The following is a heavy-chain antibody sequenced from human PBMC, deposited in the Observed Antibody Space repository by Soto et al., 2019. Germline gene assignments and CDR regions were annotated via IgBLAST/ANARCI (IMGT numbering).Heavy chain of an antibody. V-gene: IGHV3-30*18. J-gene: IGHJ6*02. CDR1: GFTFSSYG. Sequence: QVQLVESGGGVVQPGRSLRLACAASGFTFSSYGMHWVRQAPGKGLEWVAVISYDGSNKYYADSVKGRFTISRDNSKNTLYLQMNSLRAEDTDVYYCAKDHDEAYWCGDCSSYYYYGMDVWGQGTTVTVSS. D-gene: IGHD2-21*02. CDR2: ISYDGSNK. CDR3: AKDHDEAYWCGDCSSYYYYGMDV.